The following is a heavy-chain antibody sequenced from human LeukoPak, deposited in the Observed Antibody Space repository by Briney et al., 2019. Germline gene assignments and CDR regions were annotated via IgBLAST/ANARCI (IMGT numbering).Heavy chain of an antibody. CDR2: TYYRSKWYN. CDR3: ARDRTQASSSWALDAFDI. V-gene: IGHV6-1*01. Sequence: SQTLSLTCAISGDSVSSNSAAWHWLRQSPSRGLEWRGRTYYRSKWYNDYAVSVKSLITINPDTSKNPYSLQLNSVTPEDTAVYYCARDRTQASSSWALDAFDIWGQGTMVTVSS. J-gene: IGHJ3*02. CDR1: GDSVSSNSAA. D-gene: IGHD6-6*01.